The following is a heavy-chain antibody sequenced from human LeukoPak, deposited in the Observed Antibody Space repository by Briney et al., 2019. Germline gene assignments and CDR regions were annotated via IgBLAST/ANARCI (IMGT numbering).Heavy chain of an antibody. CDR1: GFTFSDYY. Sequence: GGSLRLSCAASGFTFSDYYMSWIRQAPGKGLEWVLYISSSSSYTNYADSVKGRFTISRDNAKNSLYLQMNSLRAEDTAVYYCARDQRDYYDSSGNGYFQHWGQGTLVTVSS. J-gene: IGHJ1*01. V-gene: IGHV3-11*06. CDR3: ARDQRDYYDSSGNGYFQH. CDR2: ISSSSSYT. D-gene: IGHD3-22*01.